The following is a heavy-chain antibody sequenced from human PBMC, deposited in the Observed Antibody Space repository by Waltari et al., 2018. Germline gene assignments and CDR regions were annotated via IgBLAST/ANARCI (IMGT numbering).Heavy chain of an antibody. Sequence: QVQLQESGPGLVKPSETLSLTCTVSGDSISSGYYWGWIRQPPGKGLEWIGSMYHSGNTYYNPSLKSRVIISVDTSKNQFSLRLNSVTAADTAVYYCARDRGSGTSEFDYWGQGALVTVPS. CDR3: ARDRGSGTSEFDY. J-gene: IGHJ4*02. CDR2: MYHSGNT. CDR1: GDSISSGYY. D-gene: IGHD1-26*01. V-gene: IGHV4-38-2*02.